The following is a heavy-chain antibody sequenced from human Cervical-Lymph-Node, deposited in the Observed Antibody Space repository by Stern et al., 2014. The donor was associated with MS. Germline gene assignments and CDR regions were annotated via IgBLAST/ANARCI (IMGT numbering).Heavy chain of an antibody. CDR1: GYTFTSDD. Sequence: QVQLVQSGAEVKKPGASVKVSCKASGYTFTSDDINWVRQVPGQGLEWMGWMNPDSGDTGYAQKFRGKFTSTRDLSINTAYMEMSSLKFEDTAVYYCTRGWSAWGQGTLVTVSS. V-gene: IGHV1-8*01. CDR3: TRGWSA. J-gene: IGHJ4*02. D-gene: IGHD3-3*01. CDR2: MNPDSGDT.